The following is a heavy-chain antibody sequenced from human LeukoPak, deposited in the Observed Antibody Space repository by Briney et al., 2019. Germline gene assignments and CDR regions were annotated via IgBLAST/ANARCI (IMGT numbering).Heavy chain of an antibody. J-gene: IGHJ4*01. CDR2: MHYSGTT. V-gene: IGHV4-39*01. D-gene: IGHD5-12*01. Sequence: SETLSLTCTASGGSIGSSSYHWGWIRQPPGKGLEWIASMHYSGTTYYNPSLKSRVAISVDTSKNQFSLKLSSVTAADTAVYYCARHPFYSGYDSRFDYWGQGTLATVSS. CDR1: GGSIGSSSYH. CDR3: ARHPFYSGYDSRFDY.